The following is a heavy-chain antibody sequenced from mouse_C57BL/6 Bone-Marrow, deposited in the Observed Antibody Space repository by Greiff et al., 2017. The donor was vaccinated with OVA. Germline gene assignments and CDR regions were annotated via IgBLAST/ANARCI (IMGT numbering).Heavy chain of an antibody. V-gene: IGHV1-15*01. CDR1: GYTFTDYE. D-gene: IGHD2-5*01. CDR2: IDPETGGT. J-gene: IGHJ3*01. CDR3: TRSYSNPLAY. Sequence: QVQLQQSGAELVRPGASVTLSCKASGYTFTDYEMHWVKQTPVHGLEWIGAIDPETGGTAYNQKFKGKAILTADKSSSTAYMELRSLTSEDSAVYYCTRSYSNPLAYWGQGTLVTVSA.